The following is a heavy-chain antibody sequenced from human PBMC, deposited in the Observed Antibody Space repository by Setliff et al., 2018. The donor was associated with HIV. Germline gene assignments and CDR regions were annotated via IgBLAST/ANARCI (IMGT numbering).Heavy chain of an antibody. V-gene: IGHV4-59*11. J-gene: IGHJ1*01. Sequence: PSETLSLTCTVFGDSLSSHFWTWIRQPPGKGLEWIGYIYFTGSTKHNPSLKSRVTISVDTSKNQFSLKLSSVTAADTAVYYCARGDRSGYYDGDFQQRGQGTLVTVSS. CDR2: IYFTGST. CDR1: GDSLSSHF. CDR3: ARGDRSGYYDGDFQQ. D-gene: IGHD3-22*01.